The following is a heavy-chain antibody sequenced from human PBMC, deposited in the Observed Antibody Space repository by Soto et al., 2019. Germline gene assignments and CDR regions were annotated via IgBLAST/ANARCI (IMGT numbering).Heavy chain of an antibody. CDR1: GYTFTSYD. J-gene: IGHJ3*02. Sequence: ASVKVSCKASGYTFTSYDINWVRQATGQGLEWMGWMNPNSGNTGYAQKFQGRVTMTRNTSISTAYMELSSLRSEDTAVYYCVRESIAAAGSAFDIWGQGTMVTVSS. D-gene: IGHD6-13*01. V-gene: IGHV1-8*01. CDR2: MNPNSGNT. CDR3: VRESIAAAGSAFDI.